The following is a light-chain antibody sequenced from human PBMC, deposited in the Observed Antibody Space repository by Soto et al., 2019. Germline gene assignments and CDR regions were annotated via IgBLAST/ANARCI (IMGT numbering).Light chain of an antibody. CDR3: QQYGSSSWT. Sequence: EIVLTQSPRTLSLSPGERVTLSCRASQSISSTYLAWYQQKPGQAPRLLIYGASSRATGVPDRFSGSGSGTDFTLTISRLEPEDFAVYFCQQYGSSSWTFGQGTKVDIK. CDR2: GAS. CDR1: QSISSTY. V-gene: IGKV3-20*01. J-gene: IGKJ1*01.